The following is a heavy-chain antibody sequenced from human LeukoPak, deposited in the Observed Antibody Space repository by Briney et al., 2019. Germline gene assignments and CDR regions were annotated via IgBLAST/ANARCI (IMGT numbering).Heavy chain of an antibody. CDR2: INHSGST. V-gene: IGHV4-34*01. D-gene: IGHD6-19*01. CDR3: ARSSPRTDSSGWGVDY. J-gene: IGHJ4*02. Sequence: SETLSLTCAVYGGSFSGYYWSWIRQPPGKGLEWIGEINHSGSTNYNPSLKSRVTISVDTSKNQFSLKLSSVTAADTAVYYCARSSPRTDSSGWGVDYWGQGTLVTVSS. CDR1: GGSFSGYY.